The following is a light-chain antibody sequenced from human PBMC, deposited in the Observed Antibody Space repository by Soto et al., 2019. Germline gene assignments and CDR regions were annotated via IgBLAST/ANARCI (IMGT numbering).Light chain of an antibody. V-gene: IGLV2-14*01. CDR3: SSYSRDTPVL. CDR2: EVL. Sequence: QSALTQPAAVSGSPGQSITISCTGTSHDIGSFKYVSWYQQHPGKAPKLIILEVLNRPSGVSDRFSGSKSGNTASLPISWLQADADAEYYCSSYSRDTPVLFCGGTKLTAL. CDR1: SHDIGSFKY. J-gene: IGLJ2*01.